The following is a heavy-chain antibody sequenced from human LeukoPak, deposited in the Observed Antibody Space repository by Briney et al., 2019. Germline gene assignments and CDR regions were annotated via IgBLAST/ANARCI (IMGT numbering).Heavy chain of an antibody. CDR1: GFTFSSYN. D-gene: IGHD3-22*01. J-gene: IGHJ3*02. CDR2: ISRTGSYI. Sequence: AGGSLRLSCAASGFTFSSYNMNWVRQAPGRGLEWVSSISRTGSYIYYADSVKGRFTISRDNAQNSLYLQMNSLRAEDTAVYYCARLNYYDNKGPDAFDIWGQGTMVTVSS. V-gene: IGHV3-21*01. CDR3: ARLNYYDNKGPDAFDI.